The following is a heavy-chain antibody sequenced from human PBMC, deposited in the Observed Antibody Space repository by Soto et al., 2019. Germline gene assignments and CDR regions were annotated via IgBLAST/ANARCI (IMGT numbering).Heavy chain of an antibody. V-gene: IGHV4-59*08. J-gene: IGHJ2*01. CDR2: VYHDGKT. D-gene: IGHD1-26*01. CDR3: ARPRGTTPAVWYFDL. CDR1: GDFISSHY. Sequence: QVQLQESGPGLVKPSETLSLTCTVSGDFISSHYWSWIRQPPGKGLEWIGYVYHDGKTDYKPSLKRRVTISMDTSKNQISLSLTSVTASDTPVYYCARPRGTTPAVWYFDLWGRGTLVTGSS.